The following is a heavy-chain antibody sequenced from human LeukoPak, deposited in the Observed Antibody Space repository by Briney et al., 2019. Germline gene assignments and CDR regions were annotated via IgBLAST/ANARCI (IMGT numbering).Heavy chain of an antibody. J-gene: IGHJ4*02. CDR3: AKGTEWELLHYFDY. V-gene: IGHV3-23*01. Sequence: GGSLRLSCAASGFTFSSYAMSWVRQAPGKGLEWVSAISGSGGSTYYADSVKGRFTISRGNSKNTLYLQVNSLRAEDTAVYYCAKGTEWELLHYFDYWGQGTLVTVSS. CDR1: GFTFSSYA. CDR2: ISGSGGST. D-gene: IGHD1-26*01.